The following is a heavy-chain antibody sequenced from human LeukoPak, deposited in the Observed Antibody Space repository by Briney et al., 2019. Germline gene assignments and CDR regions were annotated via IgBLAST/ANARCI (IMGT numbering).Heavy chain of an antibody. Sequence: SVKVPCKASGGTFSSYAISWVRQAPGQGLEWMGGIIPIFGTANYAQKFQGRVTITADESTSTAYMELSSLRSEDTAVYYCARDSSSSLDHFDYWGQGTLVTVSS. D-gene: IGHD6-13*01. CDR3: ARDSSSSLDHFDY. CDR1: GGTFSSYA. J-gene: IGHJ4*02. CDR2: IIPIFGTA. V-gene: IGHV1-69*13.